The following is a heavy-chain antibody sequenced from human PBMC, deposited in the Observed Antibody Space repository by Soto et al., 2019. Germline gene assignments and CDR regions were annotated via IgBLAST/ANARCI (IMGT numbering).Heavy chain of an antibody. D-gene: IGHD3-22*01. J-gene: IGHJ4*02. V-gene: IGHV3-11*06. Sequence: GGSLRLSCAASGFTFSDYYMSWIRQAPGKGLEWVSYISSSSSYTNYADSVKGRFTISRDNTKNSLYLQMNSLRAEDTAVYYCARVDSSGYYFDYWGQGTLVTVSS. CDR2: ISSSSSYT. CDR3: ARVDSSGYYFDY. CDR1: GFTFSDYY.